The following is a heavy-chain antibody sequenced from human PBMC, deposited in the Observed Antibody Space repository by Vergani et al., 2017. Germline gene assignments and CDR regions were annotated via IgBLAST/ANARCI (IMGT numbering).Heavy chain of an antibody. CDR1: GYTFTSYG. Sequence: QVQLVQSGAEVKKPGASVKVSCKASGYTFTSYGISWVRQAPGQGLEWMGRIIPIFGTTSYAQKFQGRVTITADESTTTVYMILSSLTFEDTAVYYCASPLSFSWGLDVWGQGSTVIVSS. CDR2: IIPIFGTT. CDR3: ASPLSFSWGLDV. D-gene: IGHD6-13*01. J-gene: IGHJ6*02. V-gene: IGHV1-69*13.